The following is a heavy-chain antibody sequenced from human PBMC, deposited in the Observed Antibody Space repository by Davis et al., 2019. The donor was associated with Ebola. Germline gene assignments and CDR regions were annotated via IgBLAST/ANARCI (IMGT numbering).Heavy chain of an antibody. CDR2: IKQDGSEK. V-gene: IGHV3-7*03. J-gene: IGHJ4*02. CDR1: GFTSSSYW. Sequence: PGGSLRPSFAPPGFTSSSYWMSWVRQAPGKGLEWVANIKQDGSEKYYVDSVKGRFTISRDNAKNSLYLQMNSLRAEDTAVYYCARGRWLQFYYFDYWGQGTLVTVSS. D-gene: IGHD5-24*01. CDR3: ARGRWLQFYYFDY.